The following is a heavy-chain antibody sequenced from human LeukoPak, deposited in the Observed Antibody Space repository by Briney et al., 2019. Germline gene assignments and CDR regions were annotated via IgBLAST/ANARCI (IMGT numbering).Heavy chain of an antibody. V-gene: IGHV1-3*01. Sequence: AASVKVSCTASGYTFTSYAMHWVRQAPGQRLEWMGWINAGNGNTKYSQKFQGRVTITRDTSASTAYMELSSLRSEDTAVYYCARGAARPSYFDYWGRGTLVTVSS. D-gene: IGHD6-6*01. CDR1: GYTFTSYA. CDR2: INAGNGNT. CDR3: ARGAARPSYFDY. J-gene: IGHJ4*02.